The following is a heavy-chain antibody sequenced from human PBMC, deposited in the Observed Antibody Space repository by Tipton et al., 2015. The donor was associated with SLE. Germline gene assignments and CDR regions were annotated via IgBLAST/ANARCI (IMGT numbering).Heavy chain of an antibody. CDR2: IHYSGST. D-gene: IGHD3-16*01. V-gene: IGHV4-31*03. J-gene: IGHJ3*02. CDR3: ASPLRVGRDAFDM. CDR1: GGSISSDGFY. Sequence: TLSLTCTVSGGSISSDGFYWSWIHQHPGKGLEWIGYIHYSGSTYYNPSLKSRVTMSIDTSKNQFSLKLSSVTAADTAMYFCASPLRVGRDAFDMWGQGTMVTVSS.